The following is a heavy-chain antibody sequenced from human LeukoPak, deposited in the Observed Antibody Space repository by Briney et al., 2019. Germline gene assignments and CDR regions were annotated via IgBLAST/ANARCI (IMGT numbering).Heavy chain of an antibody. J-gene: IGHJ6*04. CDR2: INHSGST. Sequence: PSETLSLTCAVYGGSFSGYYWSWLRQPPGNGLEWIGEINHSGSTNYNPSLKRRVNISVDTSKNQFSLKLSSVTAADTAVYYCARGPSRYSSSCRCMDVWGKGTTVTVSS. CDR3: ARGPSRYSSSCRCMDV. D-gene: IGHD6-13*01. V-gene: IGHV4-34*01. CDR1: GGSFSGYY.